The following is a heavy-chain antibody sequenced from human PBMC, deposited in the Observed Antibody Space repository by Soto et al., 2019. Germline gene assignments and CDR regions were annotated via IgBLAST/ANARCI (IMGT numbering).Heavy chain of an antibody. D-gene: IGHD5-12*01. CDR3: AKDKDIVPRGAFDI. CDR1: GFTFSSYA. CDR2: ISGSGGST. J-gene: IGHJ3*02. Sequence: EVQLLESGGGLVQPGGSLRLSCAASGFTFSSYAMSWVHQAPGKGLEWVSAISGSGGSTYYADSVKGRFTISRANSKNTPYLQMNSLRAEDTAVYDCAKDKDIVPRGAFDIWGQCTMVTVSS. V-gene: IGHV3-23*01.